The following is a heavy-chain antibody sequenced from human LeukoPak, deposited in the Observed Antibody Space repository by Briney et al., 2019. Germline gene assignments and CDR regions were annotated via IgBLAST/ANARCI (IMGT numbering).Heavy chain of an antibody. Sequence: TLSLTCAVCGGSISSGGYSWSWIRQPPGKGLEWIGYIYHSGSTYYNPSLKSRVTISVDRSKNQFSLKLSSVTAADTAVYYCARGVDYSNYFDYWGQGTLVTVSS. V-gene: IGHV4-30-2*01. CDR1: GGSISSGGYS. CDR3: ARGVDYSNYFDY. CDR2: IYHSGST. D-gene: IGHD4-11*01. J-gene: IGHJ4*02.